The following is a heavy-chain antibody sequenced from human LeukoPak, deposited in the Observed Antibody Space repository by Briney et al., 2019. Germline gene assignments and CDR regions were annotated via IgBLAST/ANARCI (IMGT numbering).Heavy chain of an antibody. CDR3: ARDRAYTCGFAYYFAD. CDR2: IYSGGST. D-gene: IGHD2-21*01. CDR1: GFTVSDNY. Sequence: GGSLRLSCTTSGFTVSDNYMSWVRQAPGQGLERVSVIYSGGSTFYADSVKGRLTISRDSSNNTLYLQMNSLRGEDTAVYYCARDRAYTCGFAYYFADWGQGTLVTVSS. V-gene: IGHV3-66*01. J-gene: IGHJ4*02.